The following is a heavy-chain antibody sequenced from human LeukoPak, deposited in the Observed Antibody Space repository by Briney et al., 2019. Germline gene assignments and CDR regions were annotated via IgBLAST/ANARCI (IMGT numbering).Heavy chain of an antibody. CDR3: ARGGVDYYGSGTYYLMYYFDY. V-gene: IGHV3-7*03. CDR2: IKQDGSEK. D-gene: IGHD3-10*01. J-gene: IGHJ4*02. CDR1: GFTFGDYW. Sequence: GGSLRLSCVASGFTFGDYWMNWVRQAPGKGLEWVANIKQDGSEKYYVDSVKGRFTVSRDDSHNTLYLQMNSLRAEDTAVYFCARGGVDYYGSGTYYLMYYFDYWGQGALVTVSS.